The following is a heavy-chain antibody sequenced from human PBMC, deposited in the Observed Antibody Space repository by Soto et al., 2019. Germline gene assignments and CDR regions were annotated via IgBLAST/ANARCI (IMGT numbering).Heavy chain of an antibody. CDR2: IAVGSGYT. V-gene: IGHV1-58*01. CDR1: GFTFTSSA. J-gene: IGHJ4*02. D-gene: IGHD2-8*01. Sequence: QMQLEQSGPEVKKPGTSVKVSCKASGFTFTSSAFQWVRQARGQRLEWIGWIAVGSGYTNYAQRFQDRVTLTRDMSTDTTYMELSRLISEDTAIYYCAADATAWQQMVPYDYWGQGTLVTVSS. CDR3: AADATAWQQMVPYDY.